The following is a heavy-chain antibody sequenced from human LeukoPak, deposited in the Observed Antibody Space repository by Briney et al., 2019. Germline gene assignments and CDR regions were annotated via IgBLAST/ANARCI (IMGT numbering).Heavy chain of an antibody. CDR3: ARDGSGSYFDY. V-gene: IGHV4-39*01. J-gene: IGHJ4*02. CDR1: DGSISSGPYY. D-gene: IGHD3-10*01. Sequence: SETLSLTCTVSDGSISSGPYYWGWIRQPPGKGLEWIGSIYYSGNTYYSPSLESRVTISVDTSKNQFSLKLSSVTAADTAVYYCARDGSGSYFDYWGQGTLVTVSS. CDR2: IYYSGNT.